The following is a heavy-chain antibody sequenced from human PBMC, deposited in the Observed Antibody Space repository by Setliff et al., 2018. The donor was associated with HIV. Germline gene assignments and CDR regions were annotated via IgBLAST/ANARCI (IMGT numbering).Heavy chain of an antibody. CDR2: VYHSGKT. Sequence: KTSETLSLTCTVSGQFISDGYYWGWIRQPPGKGLEWIGSVYHSGKTYYNPSLESRVTMSADTSKNQISLMLRSMTAADTAVYYCAKHDFGEGSRFDPWGQGSLVTVSS. CDR1: GQFISDGYY. J-gene: IGHJ5*02. CDR3: AKHDFGEGSRFDP. D-gene: IGHD3-16*01. V-gene: IGHV4-38-2*02.